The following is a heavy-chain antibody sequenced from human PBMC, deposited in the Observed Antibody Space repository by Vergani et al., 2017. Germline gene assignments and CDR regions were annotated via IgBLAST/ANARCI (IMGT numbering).Heavy chain of an antibody. D-gene: IGHD3-16*02. J-gene: IGHJ4*02. CDR3: ARDGRGYDYVWGSYRFDY. CDR2: IKQDGSEK. Sequence: VQLVESGGGVVQPGRSLRLSCAASGFTFSSYGMHWVRQAPGKGLEWVANIKQDGSEKYYVDSVKGRFTISRDNAKNSLYLQMNSLRAEDTAVYYCARDGRGYDYVWGSYRFDYWGQGTLVTVSS. V-gene: IGHV3-7*03. CDR1: GFTFSSYG.